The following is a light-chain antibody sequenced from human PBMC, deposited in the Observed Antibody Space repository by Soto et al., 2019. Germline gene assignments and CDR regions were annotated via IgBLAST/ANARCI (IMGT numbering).Light chain of an antibody. J-gene: IGKJ1*01. Sequence: EIVLTQSPGSLSLSPGERGTLSCRASQSADSSFFAWYQQKPDQAPRLLIYGASNRATGIPDRFSGSGSGTDFPLTISRLEPEDFAVYYCQQYVSSVTFGQGTKVEIK. CDR3: QQYVSSVT. CDR2: GAS. V-gene: IGKV3-20*01. CDR1: QSADSSF.